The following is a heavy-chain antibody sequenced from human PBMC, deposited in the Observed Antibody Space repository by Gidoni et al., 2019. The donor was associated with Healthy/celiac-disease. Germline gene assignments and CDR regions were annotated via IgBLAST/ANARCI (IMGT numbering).Heavy chain of an antibody. CDR1: GFTFSSYS. V-gene: IGHV3-21*01. CDR3: ARDDYGDAWGMDV. J-gene: IGHJ6*02. Sequence: EVQLVESGGGLVKPGVSLRLSCAAAGFTFSSYSMNWVRQAPGKGLEWVSSISSSSSYIYYADSVKGRFTISRDNAKNSLYLQMNSLRAEDTAVYYCARDDYGDAWGMDVWGQGTTVTVSS. D-gene: IGHD4-17*01. CDR2: ISSSSSYI.